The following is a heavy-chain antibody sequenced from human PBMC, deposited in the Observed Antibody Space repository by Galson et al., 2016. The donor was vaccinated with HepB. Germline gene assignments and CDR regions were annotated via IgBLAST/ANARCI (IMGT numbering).Heavy chain of an antibody. V-gene: IGHV4-4*02. J-gene: IGHJ4*01. Sequence: ETLSLTCTVSGGSTNSYNWWSWVRQTPGKGLEWIGEIYHSGTTNYNPSLKSRATISLDKSKNQFSLKLTSVTAADTAVYYCAPLGYCTGGTCYKVYWGHGTLVTVSS. CDR1: GGSTNSYNW. CDR3: APLGYCTGGTCYKVY. D-gene: IGHD2-15*01. CDR2: IYHSGTT.